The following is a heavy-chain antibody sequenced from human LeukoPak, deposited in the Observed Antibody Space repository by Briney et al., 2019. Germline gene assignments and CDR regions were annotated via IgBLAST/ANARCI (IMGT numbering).Heavy chain of an antibody. V-gene: IGHV4-59*08. Sequence: SETLSLTCTVSGVSISSYYWSWVRQPPGKGLEWIGYIYYSGSTNYNPSLKSRVTISVDTSKNHFSLKLSSVTAADTAVYYCARRAGMVRGVTVWFDPWGQGTLVTVSS. CDR2: IYYSGST. J-gene: IGHJ5*02. D-gene: IGHD3-10*01. CDR3: ARRAGMVRGVTVWFDP. CDR1: GVSISSYY.